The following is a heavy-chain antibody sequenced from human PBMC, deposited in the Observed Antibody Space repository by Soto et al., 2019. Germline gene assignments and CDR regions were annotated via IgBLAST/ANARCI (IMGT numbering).Heavy chain of an antibody. CDR3: ARDGKGYSSGWYEDYYYYGMDV. J-gene: IGHJ6*02. CDR1: DYTFTSYG. V-gene: IGHV1-18*01. CDR2: ISAYNGNT. Sequence: ASVKVSCKASDYTFTSYGISWVRQAPGQGLEWMGWISAYNGNTNYAQKLQGRVTMTTDTSTSTAYMEMRSLRSDDTAVYYCARDGKGYSSGWYEDYYYYGMDVWGQGTTVTVS. D-gene: IGHD6-19*01.